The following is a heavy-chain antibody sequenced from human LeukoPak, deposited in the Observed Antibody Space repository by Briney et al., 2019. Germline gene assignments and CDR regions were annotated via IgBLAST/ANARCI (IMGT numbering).Heavy chain of an antibody. CDR1: GGSISSYY. D-gene: IGHD5-12*01. Sequence: SETLSLTCTVSGGSISSYYWIWIRQPPGKGLEWIGYISYSGTTNYNPSLKSRVTISIVTSRNHFSLRLSSVTAADTAMYHCARHASGYDPFFDYWGQGTLVAVSS. CDR3: ARHASGYDPFFDY. CDR2: ISYSGTT. V-gene: IGHV4-59*08. J-gene: IGHJ4*02.